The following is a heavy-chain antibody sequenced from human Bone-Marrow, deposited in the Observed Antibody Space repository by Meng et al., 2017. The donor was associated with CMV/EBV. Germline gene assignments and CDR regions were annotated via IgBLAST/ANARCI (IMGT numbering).Heavy chain of an antibody. V-gene: IGHV3-23*01. CDR3: AKGITIFGVGPGYFDY. CDR1: GFPFSSYA. Sequence: SGFPFSSYAMSWVRQAPGKGLEGVSAISGSGGSTYYADSVKGRFTISRDNSKNTLYLQMNSLRAEDTAVYYCAKGITIFGVGPGYFDYWGQGTLVTVSS. CDR2: ISGSGGST. D-gene: IGHD3-3*01. J-gene: IGHJ4*02.